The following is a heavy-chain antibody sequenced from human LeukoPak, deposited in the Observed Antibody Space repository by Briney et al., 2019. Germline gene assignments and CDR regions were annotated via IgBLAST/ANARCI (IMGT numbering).Heavy chain of an antibody. Sequence: ASVKVSCKASGYTFTSYGVSWVRQAPGQGLEWMGWISAYNGNTNYAQKLQGRVTMTTDTSTSTAYMELRSLRSDDTAVYYCARDQYYDILTGYRNNWFDPWGQGPLVTVSS. CDR2: ISAYNGNT. V-gene: IGHV1-18*01. D-gene: IGHD3-9*01. CDR1: GYTFTSYG. J-gene: IGHJ5*02. CDR3: ARDQYYDILTGYRNNWFDP.